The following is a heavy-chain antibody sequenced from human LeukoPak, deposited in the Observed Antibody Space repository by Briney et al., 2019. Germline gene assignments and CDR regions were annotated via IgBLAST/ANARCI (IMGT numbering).Heavy chain of an antibody. J-gene: IGHJ3*01. CDR2: IKQDGSER. V-gene: IGHV3-7*01. CDR1: GFNFRSHW. D-gene: IGHD1-26*01. Sequence: GGSLRLSCAASGFNFRSHWMSWVRQAPGKGLEWVANIKQDGSERYYVDFVKGRFTISRDNAKNSLYLQMNSLRVEDTAVYYCASDHVGLSDAFEYWGQGTMVTVSS. CDR3: ASDHVGLSDAFEY.